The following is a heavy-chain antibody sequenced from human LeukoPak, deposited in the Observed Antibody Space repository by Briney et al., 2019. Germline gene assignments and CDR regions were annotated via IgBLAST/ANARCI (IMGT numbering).Heavy chain of an antibody. V-gene: IGHV3-7*01. D-gene: IGHD5-24*01. Sequence: GGSLRLSCVASGFPFSSYWMTWVRQAPGKGLEWVAKIKEDGSEKYYVDSVKGRFTVSRDNVKNSLFLQMNSLKAEDTAVYYCARERDEGFDYWGQGTLVTVSS. CDR3: ARERDEGFDY. CDR2: IKEDGSEK. J-gene: IGHJ4*02. CDR1: GFPFSSYW.